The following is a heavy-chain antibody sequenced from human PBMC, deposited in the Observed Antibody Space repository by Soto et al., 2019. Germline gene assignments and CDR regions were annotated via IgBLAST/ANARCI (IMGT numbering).Heavy chain of an antibody. V-gene: IGHV1-3*01. CDR3: AREVVPVPPARRIFDL. D-gene: IGHD2-2*01. J-gene: IGHJ3*01. CDR1: GNTSITYD. CDR2: INAGNGNT. Sequence: ASVKVSCKASGNTSITYDIHWVRQAPGQGLEWMGWINAGNGNTKYSQKFQGRVTISRDTSASTVYLGLSSLRSGDTALYYCAREVVPVPPARRIFDLCXQGTMVPGSS.